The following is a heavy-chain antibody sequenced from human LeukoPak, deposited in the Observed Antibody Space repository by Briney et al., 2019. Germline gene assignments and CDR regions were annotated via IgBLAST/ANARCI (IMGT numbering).Heavy chain of an antibody. CDR3: AREGYSYLVYYFDN. V-gene: IGHV3-7*01. CDR2: IKQDGSEK. Sequence: PGGSLRLSCAASGFTFSNYWMSWVRQAPGKGLEWVANIKQDGSEKYYVDSVKGRFTISRDNAKNSLFLQMNSLRAEDTAVYYCAREGYSYLVYYFDNWGQGTLVTVSS. J-gene: IGHJ4*02. CDR1: GFTFSNYW. D-gene: IGHD5-18*01.